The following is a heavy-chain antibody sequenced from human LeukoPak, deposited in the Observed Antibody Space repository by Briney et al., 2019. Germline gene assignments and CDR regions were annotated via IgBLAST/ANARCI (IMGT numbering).Heavy chain of an antibody. CDR3: AKIVVPAAFYFYGMDV. V-gene: IGHV3-23*01. J-gene: IGHJ6*02. D-gene: IGHD2-2*01. Sequence: PGGSLRLSCAASGFTFSRYYMAWVRQTPGKGLEWASGISGNGLKTFYADSVKGRFTISRDNSKKTVDLEMNNLRVEDSAIFYCAKIVVPAAFYFYGMDVWGPGTTVTVSS. CDR1: GFTFSRYY. CDR2: ISGNGLKT.